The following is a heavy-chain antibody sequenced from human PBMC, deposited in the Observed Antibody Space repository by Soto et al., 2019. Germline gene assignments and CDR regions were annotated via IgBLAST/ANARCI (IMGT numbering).Heavy chain of an antibody. CDR3: ARASSAVVVAAHPYYYYMDV. V-gene: IGHV4-31*03. Sequence: SETLSLTCTVSGGSISSGGYYWSWIRQHPGKGLEWIGYIYYSGSTYYNPSLKSRVTISVDTSKNQFSLKLSSVTAADTAVYYCARASSAVVVAAHPYYYYMDVWGKGTTVTVSS. J-gene: IGHJ6*03. CDR1: GGSISSGGYY. D-gene: IGHD2-15*01. CDR2: IYYSGST.